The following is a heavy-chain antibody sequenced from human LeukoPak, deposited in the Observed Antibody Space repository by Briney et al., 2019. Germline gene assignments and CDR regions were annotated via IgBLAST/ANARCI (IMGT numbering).Heavy chain of an antibody. D-gene: IGHD1-26*01. J-gene: IGHJ4*02. CDR1: GFSFTNCW. CDR3: ARHVPNSGSYYIDY. V-gene: IGHV5-51*01. CDR2: IYPGDSDT. Sequence: GESLKISCKGSGFSFTNCWIAWVRQMPGKGLEWMGIIYPGDSDTRYSPSFQGQVTISADKSISTAYLQWSGLKASDTAMYYCARHVPNSGSYYIDYWGQGTLVTVSS.